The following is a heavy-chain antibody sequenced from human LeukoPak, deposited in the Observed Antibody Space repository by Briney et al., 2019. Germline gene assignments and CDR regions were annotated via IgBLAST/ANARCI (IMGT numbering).Heavy chain of an antibody. CDR2: IYYSGST. Sequence: SSETLSLTCAVSGGSISTYYWSWIRQPPGKGLEWIGYIYYSGSTNYNPSLKSRVTISVDTSKNQFSLKLTSVTAADTAVYYCARGNSGSYSQFDYWGQGTLVTVSS. D-gene: IGHD1-26*01. J-gene: IGHJ4*02. CDR3: ARGNSGSYSQFDY. V-gene: IGHV4-59*01. CDR1: GGSISTYY.